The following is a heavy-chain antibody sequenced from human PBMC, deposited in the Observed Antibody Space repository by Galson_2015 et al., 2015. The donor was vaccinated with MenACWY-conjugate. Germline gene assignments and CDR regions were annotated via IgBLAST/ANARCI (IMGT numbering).Heavy chain of an antibody. J-gene: IGHJ4*02. CDR1: GFTFSHYY. D-gene: IGHD3-10*01. CDR2: ISSSSSSI. V-gene: IGHV3-11*04. Sequence: SLRLSCAASGFTFSHYYMSWIRQAPGKSLEWVSYISSSSSSIYYADSVKGRFTISRDNAKNSLYLQMNSLRAEDTAVYYCARTMVRGVMGSFGYWGQGTLVTVSS. CDR3: ARTMVRGVMGSFGY.